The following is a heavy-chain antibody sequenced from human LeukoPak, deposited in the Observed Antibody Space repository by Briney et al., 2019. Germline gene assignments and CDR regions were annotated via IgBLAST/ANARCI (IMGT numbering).Heavy chain of an antibody. J-gene: IGHJ3*02. D-gene: IGHD2-2*01. CDR1: GGSISSHY. CDR2: IYYSGST. CDR3: ARGIVVVVFDI. V-gene: IGHV4-59*11. Sequence: PSETLSLTCTVSGGSISSHYWSWIRQPPGKGLEWIGYIYYSGSTNYNPPLKSRVTISVDTSKNQFSLKLSSVTAADTAVYYCARGIVVVVFDIWGQGTMVTVSS.